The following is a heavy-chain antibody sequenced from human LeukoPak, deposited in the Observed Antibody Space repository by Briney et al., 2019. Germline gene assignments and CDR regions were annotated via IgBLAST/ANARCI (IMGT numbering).Heavy chain of an antibody. CDR3: ARDANYDYVWGSYRPLRFDY. CDR2: ISAYNGNT. D-gene: IGHD3-16*02. J-gene: IGHJ4*02. V-gene: IGHV1-18*01. Sequence: GASVKVSCKASGYTFTSYGISWVRQAPGQGLEWMGWISAYNGNTNYAQKLQGRVTMTTDTSTSTAYMELRSLRSDDTAVYYCARDANYDYVWGSYRPLRFDYWGKGTLVTVSS. CDR1: GYTFTSYG.